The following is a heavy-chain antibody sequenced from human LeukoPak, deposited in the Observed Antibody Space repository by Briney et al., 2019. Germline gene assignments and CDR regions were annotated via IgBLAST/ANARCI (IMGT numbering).Heavy chain of an antibody. V-gene: IGHV3-21*01. CDR1: GFTFSSYS. Sequence: GGSLRLSCAASGFTFSSYSMNWVRQAPGKGLEWVSPISSSSSYIYYADSVKGRFTISRDNAKNSLYLQMNSLRAEDTAVYYCARVGATNYFDYWGQGTLVTVSS. CDR3: ARVGATNYFDY. D-gene: IGHD1-26*01. CDR2: ISSSSSYI. J-gene: IGHJ4*02.